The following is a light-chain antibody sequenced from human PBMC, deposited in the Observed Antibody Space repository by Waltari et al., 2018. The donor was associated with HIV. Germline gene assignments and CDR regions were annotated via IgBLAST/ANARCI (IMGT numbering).Light chain of an antibody. J-gene: IGLJ3*02. Sequence: QSVLTQPPSASGTPGQRVTISCSGSSSNIGSNYVFWYQQLPGTTPKLLIYRNTQRPSGVPDRFSGSKSGTSASLAISGLRSEDEADYYCAAWDDSLSGRGVFGGGTKLTVL. CDR2: RNT. CDR1: SSNIGSNY. CDR3: AAWDDSLSGRGV. V-gene: IGLV1-47*01.